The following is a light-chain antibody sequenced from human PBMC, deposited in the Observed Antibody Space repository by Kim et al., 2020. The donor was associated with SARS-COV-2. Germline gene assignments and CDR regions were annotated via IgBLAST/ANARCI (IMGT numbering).Light chain of an antibody. V-gene: IGLV3-1*01. CDR3: QAWDSNSFYVV. Sequence: SYELTQPPSVSVSPGQTASITCSGDKLGHKYACWYQQKPGQSPVLVIYQDTKRPSGIPERFSGSNSGNTATLTISGTQAMDEADYYCQAWDSNSFYVVFG. J-gene: IGLJ2*01. CDR2: QDT. CDR1: KLGHKY.